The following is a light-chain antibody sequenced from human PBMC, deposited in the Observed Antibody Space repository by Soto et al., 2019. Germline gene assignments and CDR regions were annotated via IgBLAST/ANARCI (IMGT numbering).Light chain of an antibody. CDR1: QSVSSN. J-gene: IGKJ1*01. CDR3: QQFNNRPTWT. CDR2: VAS. V-gene: IGKV3-15*01. Sequence: EIVLTQSPATLSVSPGESATLFCRASQSVSSNLAWYQHKAGQAPRLLIYVASTRATGVPDRFSGSGSGTEFSLTISSLQSEDFAVYYCQQFNNRPTWTFGQGTKVDIK.